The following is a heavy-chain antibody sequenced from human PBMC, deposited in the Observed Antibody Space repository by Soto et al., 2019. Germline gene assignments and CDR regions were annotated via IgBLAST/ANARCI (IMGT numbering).Heavy chain of an antibody. CDR3: AKSVDSTEGYSDY. J-gene: IGHJ4*02. V-gene: IGHV3-23*01. CDR1: GFTFSSYA. Sequence: GGSLRLSCAASGFTFSSYALSWVLQAPGKGMERVSAISGSGGSTYYADSVKGRFTISRDNSKNTLYLQMNSLRAEDTAVYYCAKSVDSTEGYSDYWGQGPLVTLSS. CDR2: ISGSGGST. D-gene: IGHD3-22*01.